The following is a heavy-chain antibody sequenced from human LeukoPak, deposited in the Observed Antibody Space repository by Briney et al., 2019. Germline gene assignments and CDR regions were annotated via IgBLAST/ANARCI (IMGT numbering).Heavy chain of an antibody. CDR2: ISGSGSDT. CDR3: ASLSGSYYFDY. J-gene: IGHJ4*02. D-gene: IGHD1-26*01. V-gene: IGHV3-23*01. Sequence: GGSLRLSCAASGFTYSSYAMSWVRQAPGKGLEWVSSISGSGSDTYYADSVKGRFTISRDNSKNTLYLQMNSLRAEDTAVYYCASLSGSYYFDYWGQGTLVTVSS. CDR1: GFTYSSYA.